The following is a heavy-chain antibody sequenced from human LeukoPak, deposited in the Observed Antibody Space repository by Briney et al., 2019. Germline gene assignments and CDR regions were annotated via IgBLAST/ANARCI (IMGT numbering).Heavy chain of an antibody. Sequence: GGSLRLSCAASGFTFSNSAMSWVRQAPGKGLEWVPAISGSGDSTYYADSVKGRFTISRDNSKSTLYLQMNSLRAEDTAVYYCAKDTVVIMGYWGQGTLVTVSS. D-gene: IGHD3-3*01. J-gene: IGHJ4*02. V-gene: IGHV3-23*01. CDR1: GFTFSNSA. CDR2: ISGSGDST. CDR3: AKDTVVIMGY.